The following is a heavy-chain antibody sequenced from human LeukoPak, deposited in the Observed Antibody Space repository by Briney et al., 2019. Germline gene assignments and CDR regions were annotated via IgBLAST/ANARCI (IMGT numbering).Heavy chain of an antibody. CDR1: GGSISSYY. J-gene: IGHJ4*02. CDR2: IYTSGST. D-gene: IGHD6-13*01. Sequence: SETLSLTCTVSGGSISSYYWSWIRQPAGKGLEWIGRIYTSGSTNYNPSLKSRVTMSVDTSKNQFSLKLSSVTAADTAVYYSAASRVRFSIAAAGTEAYWGQGTLVTVSS. V-gene: IGHV4-4*07. CDR3: AASRVRFSIAAAGTEAY.